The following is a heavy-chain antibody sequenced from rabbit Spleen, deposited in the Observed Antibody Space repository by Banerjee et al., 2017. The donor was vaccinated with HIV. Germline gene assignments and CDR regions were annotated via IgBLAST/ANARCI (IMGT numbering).Heavy chain of an antibody. Sequence: QSLEESGGGLVQPGGSLKLSCKASGFTLSSYYMNWVRQAPGKGLEWIGYIDPVFGITYYANWVNGRFTISSDNAQNTVDLQMNSLTAADTATYFCARHAGYAGYGYSTLDLWGQGTLVTVS. CDR3: ARHAGYAGYGYSTLDL. D-gene: IGHD8-1*01. V-gene: IGHV1S7*01. CDR2: IDPVFGIT. J-gene: IGHJ3*01. CDR1: GFTLSSYY.